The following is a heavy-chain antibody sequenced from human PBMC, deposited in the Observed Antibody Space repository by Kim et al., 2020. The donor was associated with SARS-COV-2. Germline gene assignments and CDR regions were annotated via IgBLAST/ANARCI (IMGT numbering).Heavy chain of an antibody. V-gene: IGHV3-23*01. J-gene: IGHJ4*02. CDR1: GFTFSSYA. D-gene: IGHD2-2*01. CDR3: DASDY. CDR2: ISKGGDGT. Sequence: GGSLRPSCAASGFTFSSYAMSWARQAPGKGLEWVSTISKGGDGTHYADSVRGRFTISRDNSKNTLYLQMNSLRAEDTAVYYCDASDYWGQGTLVTVSS.